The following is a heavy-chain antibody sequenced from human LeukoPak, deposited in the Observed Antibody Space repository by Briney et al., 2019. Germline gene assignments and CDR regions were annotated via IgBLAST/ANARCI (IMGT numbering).Heavy chain of an antibody. D-gene: IGHD3-10*01. CDR1: GYTFTSYD. J-gene: IGHJ4*02. CDR3: ASRYYYGSGPTKYYFDY. V-gene: IGHV1-8*01. CDR2: MNPNSGNT. Sequence: ASVKVSCKASGYTFTSYDINWVRQATGQGLEWMGWMNPNSGNTGYAQKFQGRVTMTRDTSISTAYMELSSLRSEDTAVYYCASRYYYGSGPTKYYFDYWGQGTLVTVSS.